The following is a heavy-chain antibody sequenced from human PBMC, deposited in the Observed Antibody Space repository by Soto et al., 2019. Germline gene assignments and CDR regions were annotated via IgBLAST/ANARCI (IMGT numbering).Heavy chain of an antibody. CDR3: AAAVPAEYVFPYYYMDV. CDR2: IYYSGSA. Sequence: QVQLQEPGPGLVKPSETLSLTCTVSGASISSYHWSWIRQTPGKGLEWIGYIYYSGSANYNPSLKRRVTFSVDTSKNQVSLKLSSVTAADTGVYYCAAAVPAEYVFPYYYMDVWGKGTTVTVSS. D-gene: IGHD3-16*01. CDR1: GASISSYH. J-gene: IGHJ6*03. V-gene: IGHV4-59*01.